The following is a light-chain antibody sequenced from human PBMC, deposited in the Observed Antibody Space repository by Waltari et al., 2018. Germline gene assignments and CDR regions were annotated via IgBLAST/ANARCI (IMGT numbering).Light chain of an antibody. CDR3: QQYNTWPYT. CDR2: GAS. J-gene: IGKJ2*01. V-gene: IGKV3-15*01. CDR1: QSISST. Sequence: EIVMTQSPATLSVSPGERAPLSCRASQSISSTLAWYQQRPGQAPRLLIYGASTRVTGIPARFSRSGSGTEFTLTISSLQSEDFAAYYCQQYNTWPYTFGQGTKLAI.